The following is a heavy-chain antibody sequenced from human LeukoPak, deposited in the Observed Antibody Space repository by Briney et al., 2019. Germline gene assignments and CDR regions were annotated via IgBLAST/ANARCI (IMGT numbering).Heavy chain of an antibody. J-gene: IGHJ4*02. D-gene: IGHD6-19*01. V-gene: IGHV4-59*01. CDR3: ARDSSSGWSYFDY. CDR2: IYYSGST. CDR1: GGSISSYY. Sequence: PSETLSLTCTVSGGSISSYYWSWIRQPPGKGLEWIGYIYYSGSTNYNPSLKSRVTISVDTSNNQFSLKLSSVTAADTAVYYCARDSSSGWSYFDYWGQGTLVTVSS.